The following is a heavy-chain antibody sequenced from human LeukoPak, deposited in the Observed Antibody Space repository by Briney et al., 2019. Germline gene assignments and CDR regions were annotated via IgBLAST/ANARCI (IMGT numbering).Heavy chain of an antibody. D-gene: IGHD3-10*01. J-gene: IGHJ4*02. CDR2: IDWDEDK. CDR1: GFSLGTRGMG. V-gene: IGHV2-70*01. Sequence: SGAPLMLPCPPLTLTFTFSGFSLGTRGMGVGWIRQPPGKSLEWLAPIDWDEDKYDGTSLKTRLTISKDTSNNQVVLTMTNIDPVDTATYYCARTQGPEWFGEALYYLDFWGQGTLVTVSS. CDR3: ARTQGPEWFGEALYYLDF.